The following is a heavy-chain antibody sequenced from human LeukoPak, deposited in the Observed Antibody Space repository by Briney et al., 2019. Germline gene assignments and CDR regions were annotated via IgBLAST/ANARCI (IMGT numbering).Heavy chain of an antibody. V-gene: IGHV1-2*02. CDR2: INPNSGGT. J-gene: IGHJ4*02. Sequence: GASVKVSCKASGYTFTGYYMHWVRQAPGQGLEWMGWINPNSGGTNYAQKFQGRVTMTRDTSISTAYMELSRLRSDDTAVYYCARTDGYGDYGVDYWGQGTLVTVSS. CDR3: ARTDGYGDYGVDY. CDR1: GYTFTGYY. D-gene: IGHD4-17*01.